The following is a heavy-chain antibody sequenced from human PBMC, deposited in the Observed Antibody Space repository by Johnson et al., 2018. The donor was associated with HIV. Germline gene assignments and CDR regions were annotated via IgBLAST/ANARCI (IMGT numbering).Heavy chain of an antibody. CDR3: AKGWELTPDDAFDI. J-gene: IGHJ3*02. CDR1: GFTFSSYA. V-gene: IGHV3-30-3*01. D-gene: IGHD1-26*01. Sequence: QVQLMESGGGVVQPGRSLRLSCAASGFTFSSYAMHWVRQAPGKGLEWVAVISYDGSNKYYADSVKGRFTISRDNSKSTLYLQMNSLRAEDTAVYYCAKGWELTPDDAFDIWGQGTMVTVSS. CDR2: ISYDGSNK.